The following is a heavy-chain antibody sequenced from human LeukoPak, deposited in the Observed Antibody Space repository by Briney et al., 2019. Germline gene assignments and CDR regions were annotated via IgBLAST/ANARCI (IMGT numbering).Heavy chain of an antibody. Sequence: SETLSLTCTVSGGSINSYYWSWIRQPPGKGLEWIGFIYYSGSTHYNPSLRSRVTMSVDTSKNQFSLNLSSVTAAETAVYYCARRSRRSRDAFDIWGQGTWVTVS. CDR3: ARRSRRSRDAFDI. CDR1: GGSINSYY. CDR2: IYYSGST. V-gene: IGHV4-59*01. J-gene: IGHJ3*02. D-gene: IGHD1-14*01.